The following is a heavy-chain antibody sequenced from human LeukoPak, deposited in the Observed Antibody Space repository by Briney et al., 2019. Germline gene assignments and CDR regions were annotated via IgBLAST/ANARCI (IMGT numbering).Heavy chain of an antibody. J-gene: IGHJ3*02. CDR2: ISSSGNTI. Sequence: GGSLRLSCAASGFTFSSYEMNWVRQAPGKGLGWVSFISSSGNTIYYADSVKGRFIISRDNAKNSLYLQMNSLRTEDTAVYYCARERPGEDTFDIWGQGTMVTVSS. D-gene: IGHD7-27*01. CDR3: ARERPGEDTFDI. V-gene: IGHV3-48*03. CDR1: GFTFSSYE.